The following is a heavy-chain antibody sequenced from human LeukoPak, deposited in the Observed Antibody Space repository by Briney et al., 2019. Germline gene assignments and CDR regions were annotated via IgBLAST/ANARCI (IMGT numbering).Heavy chain of an antibody. CDR2: IYYSGST. D-gene: IGHD2-15*01. V-gene: IGHV4-39*01. J-gene: IGHJ6*02. CDR1: GGSISSSSSY. CDR3: ASTAPQDCSGGSCYSLRWYYYYGMDV. Sequence: SETLSLTCTVSGGSISSSSSYWGWIRQPPGKGLEWIGSIYYSGSTYYNPSLKSRVTISVDTSKNQFSLKLSSVTAADTAVYYCASTAPQDCSGGSCYSLRWYYYYGMDVWGQGTTVTVSS.